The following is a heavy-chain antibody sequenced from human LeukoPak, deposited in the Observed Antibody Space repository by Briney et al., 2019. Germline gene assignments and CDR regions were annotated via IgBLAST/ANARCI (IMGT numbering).Heavy chain of an antibody. CDR1: SGSITGYY. J-gene: IGHJ6*03. CDR3: ARLRASGTYPYYYYYSMDV. CDR2: IYSSGNT. V-gene: IGHV4-4*07. D-gene: IGHD3-16*02. Sequence: SETLSLPCTVSSGSITGYYWGWIRQPAGKGLEWIGRIYSSGNTNHNPSLQSRVTMSVDTSQNQFSLKLSSVTAADTAVYYCARLRASGTYPYYYYYSMDVWGKGTTVTVSS.